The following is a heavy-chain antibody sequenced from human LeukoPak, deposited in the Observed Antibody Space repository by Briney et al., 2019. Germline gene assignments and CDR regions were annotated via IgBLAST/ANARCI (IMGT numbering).Heavy chain of an antibody. V-gene: IGHV3-74*01. CDR2: INSDGSST. CDR1: GFTFSSYW. CDR3: AELGITMIGGV. Sequence: GGSLRLSCAASGFTFSSYWMHWVRQAPGKGLVWISRINSDGSSTTYADSVKGRFTISRDNVKNTLYLQMNNLRAEDTAVYYCAELGITMIGGVWGKGTTVTISS. D-gene: IGHD3-10*02. J-gene: IGHJ6*04.